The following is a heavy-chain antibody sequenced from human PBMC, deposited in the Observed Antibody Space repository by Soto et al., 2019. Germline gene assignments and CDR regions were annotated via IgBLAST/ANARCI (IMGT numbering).Heavy chain of an antibody. Sequence: EVQLVESGGGLVQPGESLRLSCAASGFTFSYYWMHWARQAPGKGLVWVSRIHSDGSSTTYADSVKGRFTISRDNARNTVYLQMNSLSVEDTAVYYCARGDRGAFDIWGQATVVTVSS. D-gene: IGHD1-26*01. J-gene: IGHJ3*02. CDR1: GFTFSYYW. CDR3: ARGDRGAFDI. V-gene: IGHV3-74*01. CDR2: IHSDGSST.